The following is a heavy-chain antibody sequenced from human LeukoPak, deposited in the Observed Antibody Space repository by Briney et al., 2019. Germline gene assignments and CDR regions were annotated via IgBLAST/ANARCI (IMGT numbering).Heavy chain of an antibody. J-gene: IGHJ4*02. CDR1: GFTVSSNY. CDR2: IYSGGST. CDR3: AKDGIWFGELFDYFDY. V-gene: IGHV3-53*05. D-gene: IGHD3-10*01. Sequence: GGSLRLSCAASGFTVSSNYMSWVRQAPGKGLEWVSVIYSGGSTYYADSVKGRFTISRDNSKNTLYLQMNSLRAEDTAVYYCAKDGIWFGELFDYFDYWGQGTLVTVSS.